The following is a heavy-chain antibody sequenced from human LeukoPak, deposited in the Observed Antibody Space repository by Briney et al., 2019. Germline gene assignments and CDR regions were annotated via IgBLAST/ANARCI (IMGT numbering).Heavy chain of an antibody. V-gene: IGHV4-59*02. Sequence: SETLSLACTVSSGSVSSHYWSWIRQPPGKGLEWIGYIHYSGSTNSNPSLKSRVTLSIDTSKNQFSLELRSVTAADTAVFYCARTAMASIADYFDYWGQGLMVTVSS. CDR2: IHYSGST. D-gene: IGHD5-24*01. CDR1: SGSVSSHY. CDR3: ARTAMASIADYFDY. J-gene: IGHJ4*02.